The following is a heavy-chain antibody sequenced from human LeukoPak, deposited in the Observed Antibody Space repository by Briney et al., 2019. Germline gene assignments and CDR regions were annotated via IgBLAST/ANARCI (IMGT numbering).Heavy chain of an antibody. CDR2: ISHDGGSE. Sequence: GGSLRLSCVVSGFTIGNHGMHWVRQAPGKGLEWVAMISHDGGSEHYGDSVKGRFTISRDNAKNSLYLQMNSLRAEDTAVYYCARLGELSQFDYWGQGTLVTVSS. J-gene: IGHJ4*02. V-gene: IGHV3-30*03. CDR3: ARLGELSQFDY. CDR1: GFTIGNHG. D-gene: IGHD3-16*02.